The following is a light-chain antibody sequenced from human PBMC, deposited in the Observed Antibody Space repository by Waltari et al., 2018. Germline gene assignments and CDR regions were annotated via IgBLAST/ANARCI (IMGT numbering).Light chain of an antibody. V-gene: IGLV2-11*01. Sequence: QSALTQPRSVSGSPGQSVTISCTGTSSDVGGYNYVSWYQQHPGKAPKPMIYDVSKRPSGVPDRFSGSKSGNTASLTISGLQAEDEADYYCCSYAGSRDYVFGTGTKVTVL. CDR2: DVS. CDR3: CSYAGSRDYV. J-gene: IGLJ1*01. CDR1: SSDVGGYNY.